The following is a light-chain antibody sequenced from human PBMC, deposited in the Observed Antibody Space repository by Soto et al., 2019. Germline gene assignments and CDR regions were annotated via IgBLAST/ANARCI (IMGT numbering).Light chain of an antibody. V-gene: IGKV2-30*02. CDR1: QSLIHSDGSTY. CDR2: EVS. Sequence: DVVMTQSPLSLPVTLGQPASISCRSSQSLIHSDGSTYLNWFQQRPGQSPRRLIYEVSDRDSGVPDRFSGSGSGTDSTLKISRWQVHHVGVFSCMQGTYWSWTFGQGTEVEIK. J-gene: IGKJ1*01. CDR3: MQGTYWSWT.